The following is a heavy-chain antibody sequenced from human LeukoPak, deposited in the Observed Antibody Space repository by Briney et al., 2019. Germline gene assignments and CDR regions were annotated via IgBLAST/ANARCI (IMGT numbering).Heavy chain of an antibody. CDR3: SRDLRGRDDY. D-gene: IGHD5-24*01. CDR2: INTGGSTT. Sequence: GGFLRLSCAASVFTFSTYRMHWVRQAPWKGLVWVSRINTGGSTTDYADSVKGRFTISRDNAKNTLYLQMNSLRAEDTAVYYCSRDLRGRDDYWGQGILVIVSS. V-gene: IGHV3-74*01. CDR1: VFTFSTYR. J-gene: IGHJ4*02.